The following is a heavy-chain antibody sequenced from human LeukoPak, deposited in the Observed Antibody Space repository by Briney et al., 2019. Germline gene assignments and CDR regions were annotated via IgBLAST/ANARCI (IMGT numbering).Heavy chain of an antibody. D-gene: IGHD3-16*01. CDR2: INPNSGGT. CDR3: ARRGLPVYYYYMDV. V-gene: IGHV1-2*02. CDR1: GYTFTGYF. Sequence: ASVKVSCKTSGYTFTGYFMHWVRQAPGQGLEWMGWINPNSGGTNYAQKFQGRVTMTRDTSISTAYMDLSRLRSDDTAVYYCARRGLPVYYYYMDVWGKGTTVTISS. J-gene: IGHJ6*03.